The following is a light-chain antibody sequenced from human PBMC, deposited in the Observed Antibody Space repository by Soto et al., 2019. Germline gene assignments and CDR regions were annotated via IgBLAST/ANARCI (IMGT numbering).Light chain of an antibody. CDR3: QQYVSSPVT. V-gene: IGKV3-20*01. CDR2: GAS. Sequence: EIVLTQSPGTLSLSPGERATLSCGASLSVSSNYLAWYQQKRGQAPRLLIDGASTRSTGIPDRFCGSGSGTDFTHTISRLEPEDFAVYYCQQYVSSPVTFGQGTRQEIK. CDR1: LSVSSNY. J-gene: IGKJ5*01.